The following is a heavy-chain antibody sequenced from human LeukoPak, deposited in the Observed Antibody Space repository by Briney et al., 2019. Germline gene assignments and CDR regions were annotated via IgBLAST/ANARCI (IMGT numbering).Heavy chain of an antibody. CDR3: ATLPLGSSSKGGYYFDY. J-gene: IGHJ4*02. V-gene: IGHV3-23*01. CDR2: ISGSGGST. CDR1: GLTFSSHW. Sequence: HPGGSLRLPCAASGLTFSSHWMHWVRQAPGKGLEWVSAISGSGGSTYYADSVKGRFTISRDNSKNTLYLQMNSLRAEDTAVYYCATLPLGSSSKGGYYFDYWGQGTLATVSS. D-gene: IGHD6-6*01.